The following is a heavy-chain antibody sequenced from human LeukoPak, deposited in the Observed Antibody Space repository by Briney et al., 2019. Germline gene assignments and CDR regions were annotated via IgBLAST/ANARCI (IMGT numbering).Heavy chain of an antibody. CDR3: ARESGGDYY. J-gene: IGHJ4*02. CDR1: GFTFSSYS. V-gene: IGHV3-21*01. Sequence: GGSLRLSCAASGFTFSSYSMNWVRQAPGKGLEWVSSISGSSSYIYYADSVKGRFTISRDNAKNSLYLQMNSLRAEDTAVYYCARESGGDYYWGQGTLVTVSS. CDR2: ISGSSSYI. D-gene: IGHD2-21*02.